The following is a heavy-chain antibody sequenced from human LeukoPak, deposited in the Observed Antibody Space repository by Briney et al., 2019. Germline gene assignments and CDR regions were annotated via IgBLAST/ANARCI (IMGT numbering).Heavy chain of an antibody. CDR3: ARDSTYSYHSSGYYLAF. Sequence: ASVKVSFKASGYTFTNYYMHWVRQAPGQGLEWMGIINPSGGSTSYAQKFQGRVAMARDASTSTVYMELTSLRSEDTAVYYCARDSTYSYHSSGYYLAFWGQGTLVTVSS. D-gene: IGHD3-22*01. CDR1: GYTFTNYY. V-gene: IGHV1-46*01. CDR2: INPSGGST. J-gene: IGHJ4*02.